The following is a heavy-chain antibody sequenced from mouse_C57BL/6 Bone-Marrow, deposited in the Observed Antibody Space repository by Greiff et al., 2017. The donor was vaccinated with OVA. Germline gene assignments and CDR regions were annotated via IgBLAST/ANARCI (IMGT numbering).Heavy chain of an antibody. J-gene: IGHJ2*01. D-gene: IGHD1-1*01. CDR1: GYAFSSSW. Sequence: QVQLQQSGPELVKPGASVKISCKASGYAFSSSWMNWVKQRPGKGLEWIGRIYPGDGDTNYNRKCKGKATLTADKSSSTAYMQLSSLTSEDSAVYFCARTGYYGSSYVSYWGQGTTLTVSS. V-gene: IGHV1-82*01. CDR3: ARTGYYGSSYVSY. CDR2: IYPGDGDT.